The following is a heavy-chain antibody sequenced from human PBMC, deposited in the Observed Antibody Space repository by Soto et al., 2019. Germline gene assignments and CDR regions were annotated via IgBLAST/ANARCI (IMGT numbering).Heavy chain of an antibody. D-gene: IGHD3-10*01. CDR1: GFTFSSYG. J-gene: IGHJ6*03. V-gene: IGHV3-30-3*01. Sequence: QVHLVESGGGVVQPGRSLRLSCAASGFTFSSYGMHWVRQAPGKGLEWVAVISYDGNQKYYAKSFKGRFTISRANGNNTLYLKMHNLGKADTAVYYCARDPDILGSWSYAHGFQYCMDVWGQGTTVTVS. CDR2: ISYDGNQK. CDR3: ARDPDILGSWSYAHGFQYCMDV.